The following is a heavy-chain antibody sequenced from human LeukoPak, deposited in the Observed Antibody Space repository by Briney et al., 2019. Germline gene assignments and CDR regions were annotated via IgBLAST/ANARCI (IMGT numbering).Heavy chain of an antibody. CDR3: ARVMYCSSTSCGFYP. D-gene: IGHD2-2*01. V-gene: IGHV1-8*03. CDR2: MNPNSGNT. CDR1: GYTFTSYD. Sequence: ASVKVSCKASGYTFTSYDINWVRQAPGQGLEWMGWMNPNSGNTGYAQKFQGRVTITRNTSISTAYMELSSLRSEDTAVYYCARVMYCSSTSCGFYPWGQGTLVTVSS. J-gene: IGHJ5*02.